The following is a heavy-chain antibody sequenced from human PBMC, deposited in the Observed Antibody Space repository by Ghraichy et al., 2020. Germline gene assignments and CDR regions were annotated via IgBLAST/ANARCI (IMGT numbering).Heavy chain of an antibody. CDR2: INHSGST. CDR1: GGSFSGYY. J-gene: IGHJ4*02. Sequence: SETLSLTCAVYGGSFSGYYWSWIRQPPGKGLEWIGEINHSGSTNYNPSLKSRVTISVDTSKNQFSLKLSSVTAADTAVYYCARGYLGVVVIWGQGTLVTVS. CDR3: ARGYLGVVVI. D-gene: IGHD3-22*01. V-gene: IGHV4-34*01.